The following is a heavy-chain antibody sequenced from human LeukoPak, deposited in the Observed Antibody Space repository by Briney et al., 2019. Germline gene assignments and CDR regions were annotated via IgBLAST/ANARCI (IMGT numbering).Heavy chain of an antibody. CDR2: ISGSGVNT. CDR3: ARDLGGSYYGENWFDP. V-gene: IGHV3-23*01. J-gene: IGHJ5*02. D-gene: IGHD1-26*01. CDR1: GFTFNIYA. Sequence: GGSLRLSCAASGFTFNIYAMTWVRQAPGKGLEWVSIISGSGVNTYSADSVKGRFTISRDNSKNTVHLQMNSLRAEDTAVYYCARDLGGSYYGENWFDPWGQGTLVTVSS.